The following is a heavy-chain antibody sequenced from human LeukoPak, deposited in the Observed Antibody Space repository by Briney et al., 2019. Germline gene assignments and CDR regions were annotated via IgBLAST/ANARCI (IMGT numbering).Heavy chain of an antibody. J-gene: IGHJ5*01. D-gene: IGHD2-15*01. CDR1: GYTFTSYY. CDR2: INPNTGVT. CDR3: ARDLVAATSGCWFDS. Sequence: ASVKVSCKASGYTFTSYYMHWVRQAPGQGGEWMGWINPNTGVTNYAQKFQGRVTMTRDTSISTAYMELSRLRSDDTAVYYCARDLVAATSGCWFDSWGQGTLVTVSS. V-gene: IGHV1-2*02.